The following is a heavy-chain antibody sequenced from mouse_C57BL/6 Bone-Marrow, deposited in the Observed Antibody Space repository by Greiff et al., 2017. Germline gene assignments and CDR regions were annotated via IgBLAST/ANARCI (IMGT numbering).Heavy chain of an antibody. CDR2: INYDGSST. V-gene: IGHV5-16*01. Sequence: EVKLVESEGGLVQPGSSMKLSCTASGFTFSDYYMAWVRQVPEKGLEWVANINYDGSSTYYLDSLKSRFIISRDNAKNILYLQMSSLKSEDTATYYCARGYYYGTPDYWGQGTSVTVSS. CDR3: ARGYYYGTPDY. D-gene: IGHD1-1*01. J-gene: IGHJ4*01. CDR1: GFTFSDYY.